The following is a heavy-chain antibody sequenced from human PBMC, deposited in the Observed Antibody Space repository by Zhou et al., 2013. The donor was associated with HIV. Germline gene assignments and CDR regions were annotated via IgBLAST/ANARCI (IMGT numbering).Heavy chain of an antibody. CDR2: IIPILGTA. D-gene: IGHD3-22*01. Sequence: QVQLVQSGAEVKRPGASVKVSCKASGYTFTSYGISWVRQAPGQGLEWIGGIIPILGTANYAQKFQGRVTITTDESTNTAYMELSSLRSEDTAMYYCARDRNTYYFDSSVYYYYMDVWGKGTTVTVSS. CDR1: GYTFTSYG. J-gene: IGHJ6*03. V-gene: IGHV1-69*05. CDR3: ARDRNTYYFDSSVYYYYMDV.